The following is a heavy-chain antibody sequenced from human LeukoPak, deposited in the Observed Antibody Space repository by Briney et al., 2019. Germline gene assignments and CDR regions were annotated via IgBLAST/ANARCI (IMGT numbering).Heavy chain of an antibody. J-gene: IGHJ3*02. V-gene: IGHV3-23*01. CDR1: GFTFSIYA. D-gene: IGHD5-24*01. CDR3: AKERRDGFQGAFDI. Sequence: PGGSLRLSCAASGFTFSIYAMSWVRQAPGKGLEWVSTVSGSGASTYYADSVKGRFTISRDKSKNTLYLQMNSLRAEDTAVYHCAKERRDGFQGAFDIWGQGTMVTASS. CDR2: VSGSGAST.